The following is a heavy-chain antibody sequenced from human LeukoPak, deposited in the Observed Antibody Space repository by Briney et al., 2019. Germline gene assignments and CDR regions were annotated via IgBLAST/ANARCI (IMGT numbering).Heavy chain of an antibody. J-gene: IGHJ4*02. CDR2: ISYDGGNK. D-gene: IGHD6-19*01. CDR3: AKGRHSSGWKSYFDY. V-gene: IGHV3-30*18. CDR1: GFTFSSYG. Sequence: GGSLRLSCAASGFTFSSYGMHWVRQAPGKGLEWVAVISYDGGNKYYADSVKGRFTISRDNSKNTLYLQMNSLRAEDTAVYYCAKGRHSSGWKSYFDYWGQGTLVTVSS.